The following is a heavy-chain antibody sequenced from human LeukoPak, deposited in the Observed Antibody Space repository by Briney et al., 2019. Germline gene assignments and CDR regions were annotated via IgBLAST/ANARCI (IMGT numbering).Heavy chain of an antibody. D-gene: IGHD2-15*01. V-gene: IGHV3-30*04. J-gene: IGHJ6*03. CDR2: ISYDGSNK. Sequence: GGSLRLSCAASGFTFSSYAMHWVRQAPGKGLEWVAVISYDGSNKYYADSVKGRFTISRDNSKNTLYLQMNSLRAEDTAVYYCARVVVVAAYYYYYYMDVWGKGTTVTISS. CDR1: GFTFSSYA. CDR3: ARVVVVAAYYYYYYMDV.